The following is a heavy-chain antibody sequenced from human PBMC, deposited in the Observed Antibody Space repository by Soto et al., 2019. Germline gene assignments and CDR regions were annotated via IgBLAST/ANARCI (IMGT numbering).Heavy chain of an antibody. V-gene: IGHV1-2*04. CDR1: GYTFTGYY. Sequence: ASVKVSCKASGYTFTGYYMHWVRQAPGQGLEWMGWINPNSGGTNYAQKFQGWVTMTRDTSISTAYMELSRLRSDDTAVYYCARASLYYDFWGGIAGYDYYYGMDVWGQGTTVTVSS. CDR2: INPNSGGT. CDR3: ARASLYYDFWGGIAGYDYYYGMDV. D-gene: IGHD3-3*01. J-gene: IGHJ6*02.